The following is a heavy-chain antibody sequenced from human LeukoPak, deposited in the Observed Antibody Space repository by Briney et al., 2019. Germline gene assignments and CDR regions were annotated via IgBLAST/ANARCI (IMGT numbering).Heavy chain of an antibody. Sequence: GGSLRLSCVASGFTYSHNGMHWVRQAPGKGLEWVAFIQYDGNTIFYADSVKGRFTISRNNAKNTLYLQMNSLRAEDTAVYYCASAGVLRYFDWLNYWGQGTLVTVSS. D-gene: IGHD3-9*01. J-gene: IGHJ4*02. CDR3: ASAGVLRYFDWLNY. CDR2: IQYDGNTI. V-gene: IGHV3-30*02. CDR1: GFTYSHNG.